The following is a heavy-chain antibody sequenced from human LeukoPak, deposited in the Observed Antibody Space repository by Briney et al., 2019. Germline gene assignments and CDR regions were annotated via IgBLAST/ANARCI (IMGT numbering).Heavy chain of an antibody. CDR3: ARGGVATRKPPLDY. J-gene: IGHJ4*02. CDR1: GFTFSSYA. D-gene: IGHD5-12*01. Sequence: GGSLRLSCAASGFTFSSYAMHWVRQAPGKGLEWVAVISYDGSNKYYADSVKGRFTISRDNSKNTLYLQMNSLGAEDTAVYYCARGGVATRKPPLDYWGQGTLVTVSS. CDR2: ISYDGSNK. V-gene: IGHV3-30*04.